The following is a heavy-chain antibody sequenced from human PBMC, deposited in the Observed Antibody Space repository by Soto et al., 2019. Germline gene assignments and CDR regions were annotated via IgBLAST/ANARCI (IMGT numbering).Heavy chain of an antibody. V-gene: IGHV1-18*01. Sequence: QVQLVQSGAEVKKPGTSVKVSCTASGYTFSSHGISWVRQAPGQGLQWIGWVSGDNGNTNYAQSLQGRVTMTTDTSTNTCHMELRSLRSDDTAVYYCARDLGYCRSRTCQREWFDSWGQGTLVIVSS. CDR2: VSGDNGNT. CDR3: ARDLGYCRSRTCQREWFDS. D-gene: IGHD2-2*01. J-gene: IGHJ5*01. CDR1: GYTFSSHG.